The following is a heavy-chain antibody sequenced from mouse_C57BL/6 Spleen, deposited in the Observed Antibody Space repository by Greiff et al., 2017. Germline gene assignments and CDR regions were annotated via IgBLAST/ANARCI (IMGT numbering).Heavy chain of an antibody. D-gene: IGHD2-1*01. CDR2: IDPSDSYT. CDR1: GYTFTSYW. V-gene: IGHV1-59*01. Sequence: QVQLQQPGAELVRPGTSVKLSCKASGYTFTSYWMHWVKQRPGQGLEWIGVIDPSDSYTNYTQKFKGQATLTVDTSSSTAYMQLSSLTSEDSAVYYCAREDGKMGDWGQGTTLTVSS. CDR3: AREDGKMGD. J-gene: IGHJ2*01.